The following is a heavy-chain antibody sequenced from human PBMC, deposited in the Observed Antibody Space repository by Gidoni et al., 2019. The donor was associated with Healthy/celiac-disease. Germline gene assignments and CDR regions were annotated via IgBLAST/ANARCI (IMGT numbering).Heavy chain of an antibody. CDR3: ARGVAYQLLSGGEYYYYGMDV. V-gene: IGHV3-48*01. CDR2: ISSSSSTI. J-gene: IGHJ6*02. Sequence: EVQLVESGGGLVQPGGSLRLSCAASGFPFSSYGMNWVRQAPGKGLELVSYISSSSSTIYYADSVKVRFTISRDNAKNSLYLQMNSLRAEDTAVYYCARGVAYQLLSGGEYYYYGMDVWGQGTTVTVSS. D-gene: IGHD2-2*01. CDR1: GFPFSSYG.